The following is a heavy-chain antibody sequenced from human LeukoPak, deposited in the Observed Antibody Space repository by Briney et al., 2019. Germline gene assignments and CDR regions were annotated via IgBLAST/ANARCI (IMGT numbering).Heavy chain of an antibody. Sequence: ASVKVSCKASGYTFTSYGITWVRQAPGQGLEWMGWISAYNGNTNYAQKFQGRVTMTRDTSISTAYMELSRLRSDDTAVYYCARGVGTVTSTYWGQGTLVTVSS. CDR3: ARGVGTVTSTY. D-gene: IGHD4-11*01. V-gene: IGHV1-18*01. CDR1: GYTFTSYG. CDR2: ISAYNGNT. J-gene: IGHJ4*02.